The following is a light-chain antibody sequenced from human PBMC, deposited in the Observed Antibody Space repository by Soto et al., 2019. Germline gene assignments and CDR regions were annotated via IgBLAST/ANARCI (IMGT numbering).Light chain of an antibody. CDR1: QTVSSN. CDR3: HQYNFWPS. Sequence: EIVLTQSPGTLSLSPGERASLSFRASQTVSSNLAWYQQKPGQSPRLLIYGTSTRATGVPARFSGSGSGTEFTLSISSLQSEDFAVYYCHQYNFWPSFGQGTKVDIK. CDR2: GTS. V-gene: IGKV3-15*01. J-gene: IGKJ1*01.